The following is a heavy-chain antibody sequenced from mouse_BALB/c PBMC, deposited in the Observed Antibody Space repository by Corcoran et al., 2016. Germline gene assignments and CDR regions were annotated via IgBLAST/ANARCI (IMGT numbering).Heavy chain of an antibody. J-gene: IGHJ4*01. CDR2: INTYTGEP. Sequence: QIQLVQSGPELKKPGETVKISCKASGYTFTNYGMNWVKQAPGKGLKWMGWINTYTGEPTYADDFKGRFAFSLETSASTAYLQINNRKNDDTATYFCAREPYAMDYWGQGTAVTVSA. V-gene: IGHV9-3-1*01. CDR3: AREPYAMDY. CDR1: GYTFTNYG.